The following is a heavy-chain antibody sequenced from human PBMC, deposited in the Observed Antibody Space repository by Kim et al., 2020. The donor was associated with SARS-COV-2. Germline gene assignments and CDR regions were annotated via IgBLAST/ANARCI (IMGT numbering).Heavy chain of an antibody. D-gene: IGHD2-2*01. V-gene: IGHV3-21*01. CDR2: ISSSSSYI. Sequence: GGSLRLSCAASGFTFSSYSMNWVRQAPGKGLEWVSSISSSSSYIYYADSVKGRFTISRDNAKNSLYLQMNSLRAEDTAVYYCARDLGQYQLLRIYYYGMDVWGQGTTVTVSS. CDR3: ARDLGQYQLLRIYYYGMDV. J-gene: IGHJ6*02. CDR1: GFTFSSYS.